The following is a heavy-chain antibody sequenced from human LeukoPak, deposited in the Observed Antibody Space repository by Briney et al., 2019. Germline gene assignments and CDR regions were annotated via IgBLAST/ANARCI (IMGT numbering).Heavy chain of an antibody. CDR3: ARGRRGRYYFDY. CDR2: ISVSGSAK. Sequence: GGSLRLSCAASGFTFSRYEMNWVRQAPGKGLEWVSYISVSGSAKNYADSVKGRFTISRDNAKNSLHLQMNSLRAEDTALYYCARGRRGRYYFDYWGQGTLVTVSS. CDR1: GFTFSRYE. V-gene: IGHV3-48*03. J-gene: IGHJ4*02.